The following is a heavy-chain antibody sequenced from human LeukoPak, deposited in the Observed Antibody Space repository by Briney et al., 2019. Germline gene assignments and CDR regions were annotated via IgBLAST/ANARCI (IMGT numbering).Heavy chain of an antibody. CDR1: GYTFSNHY. CDR2: INPSGDFT. J-gene: IGHJ4*02. Sequence: ASVKVSCKGSGYTFSNHYLHWVRQAPGQGLEWMGAINPSGDFTTYAQRLQGGVTVTRDTSTSTVYMELSSLRSEDTAMYYCTMFSGDQKTPFWGQGTLVTVSS. CDR3: TMFSGDQKTPF. V-gene: IGHV1-46*04. D-gene: IGHD2-21*01.